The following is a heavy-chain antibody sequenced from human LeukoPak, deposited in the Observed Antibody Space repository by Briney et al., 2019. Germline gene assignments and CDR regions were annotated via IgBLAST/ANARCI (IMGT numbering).Heavy chain of an antibody. V-gene: IGHV3-20*04. CDR3: ARGLSGYASSLGY. CDR1: GFTFDDYG. D-gene: IGHD6-6*01. Sequence: PGGSLRLSCAASGFTFDDYGMSWVRQPPGKGLEWVSSIFPSGGEIHYADSVRGRFTISRDNSKSTLSLQMNSLRAEDTAVYYCARGLSGYASSLGYWGQGTLVTVSS. CDR2: IFPSGGEI. J-gene: IGHJ4*02.